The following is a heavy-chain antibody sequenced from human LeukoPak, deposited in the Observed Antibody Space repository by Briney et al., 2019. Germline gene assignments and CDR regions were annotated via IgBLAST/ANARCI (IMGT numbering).Heavy chain of an antibody. J-gene: IGHJ4*02. V-gene: IGHV1-69*05. CDR3: ARNPYDILTGYGYYFDY. Sequence: SVKVSCKASGGTFSSYAIRWVRQAPGQGLEWMGRIIPIFGTANYAQKFQGRVTITTDESTSTAYMELSSLRSEDTAVYYCARNPYDILTGYGYYFDYWGQGTLVTVSS. D-gene: IGHD3-9*01. CDR2: IIPIFGTA. CDR1: GGTFSSYA.